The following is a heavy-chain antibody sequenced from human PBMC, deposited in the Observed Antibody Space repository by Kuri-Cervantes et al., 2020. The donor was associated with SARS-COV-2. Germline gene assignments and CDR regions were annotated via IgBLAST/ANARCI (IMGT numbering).Heavy chain of an antibody. CDR1: GFTFSSYW. V-gene: IGHV3-7*01. D-gene: IGHD2-15*01. CDR2: IKQDGSEK. Sequence: GESLRLSCAASGFTFSSYWMSWVRQAPGKGLEWVANIKQDGSEKYYVDSVKGRFTISRDNSKNTLHLQMDSLRPEDTAVYYCARDPHGIVVVVAGVEYWGQGTLVTVSS. CDR3: ARDPHGIVVVVAGVEY. J-gene: IGHJ4*02.